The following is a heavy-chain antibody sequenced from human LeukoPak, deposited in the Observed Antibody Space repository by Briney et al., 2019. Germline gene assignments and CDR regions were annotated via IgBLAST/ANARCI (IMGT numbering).Heavy chain of an antibody. CDR1: GFSLSTTGVG. V-gene: IGHV2-5*01. J-gene: IGHJ4*02. CDR3: AHKGRGSGSL. D-gene: IGHD3-10*01. CDR2: TYWNDDK. Sequence: SGPTLVNPTQTLTLTCTFSGFSLSTTGVGVSWIRQPPGKALEWLAVTYWNDDKSYSPSLKSRLTITKDTSKNQVVLIMTNINPEDTATYYCAHKGRGSGSLWGQGTLVTVSS.